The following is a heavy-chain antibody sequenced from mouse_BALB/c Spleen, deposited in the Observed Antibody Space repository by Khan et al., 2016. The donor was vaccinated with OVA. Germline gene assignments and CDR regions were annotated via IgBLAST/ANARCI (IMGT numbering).Heavy chain of an antibody. CDR2: INPDSSTI. V-gene: IGHV4-1*02. CDR3: ARPKGYDGYFDY. Sequence: EVKLLESGGGLVQPGGSLKLSCAASGFDFSRYWMSWVRQAPGKGLEWIGEINPDSSTIKYTPSLKDKFILSRDHAKNTLYLQMSKVRSEDTALYYCARPKGYDGYFDYWGQGTTLTVSS. J-gene: IGHJ2*01. D-gene: IGHD2-14*01. CDR1: GFDFSRYW.